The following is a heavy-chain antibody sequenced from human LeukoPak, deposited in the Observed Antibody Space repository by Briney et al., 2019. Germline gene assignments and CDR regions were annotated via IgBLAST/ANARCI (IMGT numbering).Heavy chain of an antibody. CDR1: GFTFSSYA. CDR3: AKDAKPYYYDSSGYYYAGAFDI. CDR2: ISGSGGST. J-gene: IGHJ3*02. V-gene: IGHV3-23*01. D-gene: IGHD3-22*01. Sequence: GGSLRLSCAASGFTFSSYAMSWVRQAPGKGLEWVSAISGSGGSTYYADSVKGRFTISRDTSKNTLHLQMTSLRSEDTAVYYCAKDAKPYYYDSSGYYYAGAFDIWGQGTMVTVSS.